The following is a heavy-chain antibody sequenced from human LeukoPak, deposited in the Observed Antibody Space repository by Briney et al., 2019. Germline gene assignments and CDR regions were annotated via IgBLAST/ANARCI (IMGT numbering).Heavy chain of an antibody. CDR1: GFTFSSYW. D-gene: IGHD4-11*01. V-gene: IGHV3-74*01. Sequence: GGSLRLSCAASGFTFSSYWMHWVRQAPGKGLVWVSRINTDGSSTNYADSVKGRFTISRDNSKNTLFLQMNSLRAEDTAVYYCAKGDYNNYYYYYMDVWGKGTTVTVSS. CDR3: AKGDYNNYYYYYMDV. J-gene: IGHJ6*03. CDR2: INTDGSST.